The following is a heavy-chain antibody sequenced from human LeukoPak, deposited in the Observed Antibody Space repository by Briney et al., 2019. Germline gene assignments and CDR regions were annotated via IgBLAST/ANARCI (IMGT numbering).Heavy chain of an antibody. J-gene: IGHJ6*02. CDR3: ARVPDTAMVTAGYYGMDV. D-gene: IGHD5-18*01. CDR2: ISYDGSNK. V-gene: IGHV3-30-3*01. CDR1: GFTFSSYA. Sequence: GGSLRLSCAASGFTFSSYAMHWVRQAPGKGLEWVAVISYDGSNKYYADSVKSRFTISRDNSKNTLYLQMNSLRAEDTAVYYCARVPDTAMVTAGYYGMDVWGQGTTVTVSS.